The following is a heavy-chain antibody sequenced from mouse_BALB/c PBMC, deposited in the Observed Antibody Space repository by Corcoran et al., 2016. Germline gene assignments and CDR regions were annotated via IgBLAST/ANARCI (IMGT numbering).Heavy chain of an antibody. J-gene: IGHJ1*01. D-gene: IGHD4-1*01. V-gene: IGHV14-3*02. CDR2: INPANGNN. CDR3: ANWDWYFDV. Sequence: EVQLQQSGAELVKPGASVKLSCTASGFNIKDTYMHWVKQRPEQGLEWIGRINPANGNNKYDPKFQGKATLTAETSSNTAYLQLSSLTSEDTAVYYCANWDWYFDVWGAGTTVTVSS. CDR1: GFNIKDTY.